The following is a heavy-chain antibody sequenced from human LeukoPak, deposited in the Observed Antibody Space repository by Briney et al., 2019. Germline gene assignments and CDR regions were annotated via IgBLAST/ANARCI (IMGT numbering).Heavy chain of an antibody. V-gene: IGHV4-59*01. J-gene: IGHJ4*02. D-gene: IGHD3-10*01. Sequence: SETLSLTCTVSGGSISYYYWSWIRQPPGKGLEWIEYIYYSGSTNYNPSLKSRVTMSIDTSKNQFSLKLGSVTAADTAVYYCARTYGSGSNYNFGYWGQGTLVTVSS. CDR3: ARTYGSGSNYNFGY. CDR1: GGSISYYY. CDR2: IYYSGST.